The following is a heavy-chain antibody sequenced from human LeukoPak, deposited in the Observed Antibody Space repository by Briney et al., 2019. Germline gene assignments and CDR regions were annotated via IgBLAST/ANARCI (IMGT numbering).Heavy chain of an antibody. CDR3: ARDPLGRWSAIVVVPAAIRSFDY. CDR1: GYTFTNND. D-gene: IGHD2-2*02. J-gene: IGHJ4*02. CDR2: MHPNSDDT. Sequence: GASVKVSCKASGYTFTNNDIHWVRQATGQGLEWMGWMHPNSDDTGYAQKFQGRVTMTRNTSISTAYMELSSLRPEDTAVYYCARDPLGRWSAIVVVPAAIRSFDYWGQGTLVTVSS. V-gene: IGHV1-8*01.